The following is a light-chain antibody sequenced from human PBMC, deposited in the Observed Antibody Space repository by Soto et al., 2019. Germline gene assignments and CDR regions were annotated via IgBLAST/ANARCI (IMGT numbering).Light chain of an antibody. CDR1: TYNIGSNY. V-gene: IGLV1-47*01. Sequence: QSVLTQPPSASGTPGQGVTISCSGSTYNIGSNYVYWYQQLPGTAPKLLIYRNNQRPSGVPDRFSGSKSGTSASLAISGLRSDDEADYFCATWDDSLNGFYVFGTGTKLTVL. J-gene: IGLJ1*01. CDR3: ATWDDSLNGFYV. CDR2: RNN.